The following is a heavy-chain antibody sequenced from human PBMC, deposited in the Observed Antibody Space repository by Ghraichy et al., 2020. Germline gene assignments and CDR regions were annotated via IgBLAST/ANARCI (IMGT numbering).Heavy chain of an antibody. J-gene: IGHJ4*02. CDR3: AGMFAY. CDR1: GFGFSSYY. Sequence: LSLTCAASGFGFSSYYMNWVRQAPGKGLEWVAYISSSSEIIYYADSVKGRFTISRDNAKNSLYLQMNSLRDEDTALYYCAGMFAYWGQGTLVTVSS. V-gene: IGHV3-48*02. CDR2: ISSSSEII.